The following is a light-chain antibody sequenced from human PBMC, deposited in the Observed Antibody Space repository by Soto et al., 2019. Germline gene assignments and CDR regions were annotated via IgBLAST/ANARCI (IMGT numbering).Light chain of an antibody. CDR3: PSYDSRLSHV. CDR2: VNT. CDR1: SSNIGAGFV. Sequence: QSVLTQPPSVSGAPGQRVTISCTGSSSNIGAGFVVHWYQQLPGTAPKLLIYVNTNRPAGVPHRFSASRSRTSASVAITGLQAEDDADYYGPSYDSRLSHVFGTGTKLTVL. J-gene: IGLJ1*01. V-gene: IGLV1-40*01.